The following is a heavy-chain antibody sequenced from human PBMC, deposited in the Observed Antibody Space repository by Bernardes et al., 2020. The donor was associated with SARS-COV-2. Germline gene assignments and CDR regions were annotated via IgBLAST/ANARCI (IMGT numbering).Heavy chain of an antibody. CDR3: ARDRPNFRPSTTTRDY. Sequence: ASVKVSCKTSGYLFSTYGLAWVRQAPGKGLEWLGWISAYNKDTNIAQKFQGRVTMTTDTSTNTAYMELRSLRPDDTAVYYCARDRPNFRPSTTTRDYWGKGTLVTVSS. CDR2: ISAYNKDT. D-gene: IGHD1-1*01. CDR1: GYLFSTYG. V-gene: IGHV1-18*04. J-gene: IGHJ4*02.